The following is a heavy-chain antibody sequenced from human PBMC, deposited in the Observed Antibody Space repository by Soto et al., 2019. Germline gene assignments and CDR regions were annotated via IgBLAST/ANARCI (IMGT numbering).Heavy chain of an antibody. V-gene: IGHV3-23*01. CDR1: GFTFSSYA. J-gene: IGHJ6*02. D-gene: IGHD3-3*01. Sequence: GGSLRLSCAVSGFTFSSYALSWVRQAPGTGLEWGPTISGNGDSTHYADSVKGRLTISRDNSKSSAYLQMNSLKTEDTAVYYCTRSPHRITIFGVVNDYGMDVWGQGTTVTVSS. CDR3: TRSPHRITIFGVVNDYGMDV. CDR2: ISGNGDST.